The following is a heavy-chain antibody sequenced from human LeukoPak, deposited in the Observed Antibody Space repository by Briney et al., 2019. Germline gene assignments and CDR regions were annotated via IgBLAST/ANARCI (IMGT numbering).Heavy chain of an antibody. D-gene: IGHD6-13*01. CDR1: GFTFSSYA. J-gene: IGHJ4*02. Sequence: VQPGRSLRLSCAASGFTFSSYAMHWVRQAPGKGLEWVAVISYDGSNKYYADSVKGRFTISRDNSKNTLYLQMNSLRAEATAVYYCAKDRSSRWYFLGYFDYWGQGTLVSVSS. CDR3: AKDRSSRWYFLGYFDY. V-gene: IGHV3-30-3*01. CDR2: ISYDGSNK.